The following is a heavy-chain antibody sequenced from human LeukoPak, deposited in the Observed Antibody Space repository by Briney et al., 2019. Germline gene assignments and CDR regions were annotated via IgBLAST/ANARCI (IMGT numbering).Heavy chain of an antibody. CDR1: GYSSTSYL. J-gene: IGHJ6*03. D-gene: IGHD2-15*01. CDR3: ARKGDNYYYYYMDV. CDR2: IYPGDSDT. Sequence: GEPPKISCKGSGYSSTSYLIGWVGQMPGKGLEWMGIIYPGDSDTRYSPSFQGQVTISADKSISTAYLQWSSLKASHTAMYYCARKGDNYYYYYMDVWGKGTTVTVSS. V-gene: IGHV5-51*01.